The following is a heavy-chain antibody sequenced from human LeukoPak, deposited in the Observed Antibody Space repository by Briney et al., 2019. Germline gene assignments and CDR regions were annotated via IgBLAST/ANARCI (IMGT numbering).Heavy chain of an antibody. CDR1: GYTFTGYY. J-gene: IGHJ6*03. Sequence: ASVKVSCKASGYTFTGYYMHWVRQAPGQGLEWMGWINPNSGGTNYAQKLQGRVTMTTDTSTSTAYMELRSLRSDDTAVYYCARDTVQYYYYYMDVWGKGTTVTVSS. CDR2: INPNSGGT. CDR3: ARDTVQYYYYYMDV. V-gene: IGHV1-2*02. D-gene: IGHD4-17*01.